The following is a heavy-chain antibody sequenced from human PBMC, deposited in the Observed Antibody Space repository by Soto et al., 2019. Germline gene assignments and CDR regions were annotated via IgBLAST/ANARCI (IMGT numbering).Heavy chain of an antibody. V-gene: IGHV1-3*01. CDR3: ARDFTGSYLGLDY. CDR1: GYTFTSYA. D-gene: IGHD1-26*01. CDR2: FKAGNGNT. J-gene: IGHJ4*02. Sequence: QVQLVQSGAEVKKPGASVKVSCKASGYTFTSYAMHWVRQSPGQRLEWMGWFKAGNGNTKYSQKFQGRVTSTRDTSANTAYMVLSSSRSEDTAVYYCARDFTGSYLGLDYWGQGTLVTVSS.